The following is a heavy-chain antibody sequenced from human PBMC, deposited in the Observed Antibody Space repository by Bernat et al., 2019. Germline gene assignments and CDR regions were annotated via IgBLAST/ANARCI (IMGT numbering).Heavy chain of an antibody. D-gene: IGHD1-26*01. CDR1: GFIFSSYA. V-gene: IGHV3-33*01. Sequence: VQVVESGGRVVQPGGSLRFSCVACGFIFSSYAMHWVRQSPGKGLEWVAILWHDSSDKYYAESVKGRFTISRDNSKNILFLKMNSMRDAHTVIYYCATAPDLYTGPLVGFEFWGLGTLVTVSS. CDR3: ATAPDLYTGPLVGFEF. CDR2: LWHDSSDK. J-gene: IGHJ4*02.